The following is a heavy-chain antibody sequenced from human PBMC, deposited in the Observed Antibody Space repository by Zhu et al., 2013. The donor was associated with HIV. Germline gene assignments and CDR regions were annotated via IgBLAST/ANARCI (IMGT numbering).Heavy chain of an antibody. CDR1: GGTFSSYA. CDR3: ARSSNGGGXTYYYGMDV. CDR2: IIPIFGTA. D-gene: IGHD2-8*01. Sequence: QVQLVQSGAEVKKPGSSVKVSCKASGGTFSSYAISWVRQAPGQGLEWMGGIIPIFGTANYAQKFQGRVTITADESTSTAYMELSSLRSEDTAVYYCARSSNGGGXTYYYGMDVWGQGDHGHRLL. V-gene: IGHV1-69*01. J-gene: IGHJ6*02.